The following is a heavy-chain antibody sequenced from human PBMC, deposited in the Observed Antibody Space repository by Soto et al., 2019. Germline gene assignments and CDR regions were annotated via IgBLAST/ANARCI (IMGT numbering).Heavy chain of an antibody. CDR2: IYYSGST. CDR3: ARLYGFSGFDY. V-gene: IGHV4-59*08. CDR1: GGSISSYY. D-gene: IGHD6-25*01. Sequence: QVQLQESGPGLVKPSETLSLTCTVSGGSISSYYWSWIRQPPGKGLEWIGYIYYSGSTNYHPSLKSRVTISVDTSKNQFSLKLSSVTAADTAVYYCARLYGFSGFDYWGQGTLVTVSS. J-gene: IGHJ4*02.